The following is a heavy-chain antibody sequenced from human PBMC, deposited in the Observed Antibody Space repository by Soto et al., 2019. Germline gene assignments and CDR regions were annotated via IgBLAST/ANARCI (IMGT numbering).Heavy chain of an antibody. CDR1: GFTVSSNY. D-gene: IGHD4-17*01. Sequence: GGSLRLSCAASGFTVSSNYMSWVRQAPGKGLEWVSVIYSGGSTYYADSVKGRFTISRDNSKNTLYLQMNSLRAEDTAVYYCARFPYGDYVLFDAFDIWGQGTMVTVSS. CDR3: ARFPYGDYVLFDAFDI. J-gene: IGHJ3*02. V-gene: IGHV3-66*01. CDR2: IYSGGST.